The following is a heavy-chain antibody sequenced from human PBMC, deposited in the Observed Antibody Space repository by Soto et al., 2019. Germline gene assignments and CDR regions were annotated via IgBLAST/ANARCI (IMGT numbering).Heavy chain of an antibody. V-gene: IGHV3-64*01. CDR1: GFTFSSYA. Sequence: EVQLVESGGGLVQPGGSLRLSCAASGFTFSSYAMHWVRQAPGKGLEYVSAISSNGGSTSYANSVKGRFTISRDNSKNTLYLQMGSLRAEDMAVYYCAREMDSSSWYSSFQHWGQGTLVTVSS. CDR2: ISSNGGST. J-gene: IGHJ1*01. CDR3: AREMDSSSWYSSFQH. D-gene: IGHD6-13*01.